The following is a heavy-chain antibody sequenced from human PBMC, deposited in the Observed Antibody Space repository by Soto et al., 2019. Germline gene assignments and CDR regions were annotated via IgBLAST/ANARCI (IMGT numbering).Heavy chain of an antibody. CDR1: GGTFSTYT. CDR2: IIPIIGII. D-gene: IGHD4-4*01. V-gene: IGHV1-69*08. Sequence: QVQLVQSGAEVKKPGSSVKVSCKASGGTFSTYTITWVRQAPGQGLEWMGRIIPIIGIINYAQKFQGRVTNSGDKFTGTGDMELTGLRSDDTAVYYCAGDPDSHYNDSHASSYPWGQGTLVTVSS. J-gene: IGHJ5*02. CDR3: AGDPDSHYNDSHASSYP.